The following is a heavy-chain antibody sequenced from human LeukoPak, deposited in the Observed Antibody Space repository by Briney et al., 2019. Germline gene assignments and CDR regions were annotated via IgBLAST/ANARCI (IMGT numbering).Heavy chain of an antibody. V-gene: IGHV1-2*02. CDR1: GYTFTGYY. CDR2: INPNSGGT. J-gene: IGHJ4*02. CDR3: ARGGGMTDY. D-gene: IGHD1-14*01. Sequence: ASVKVSCKASGYTFTGYYMHWVRQAPGQGLEWMGWINPNSGGTNYAQKFQGRVTMTRDTSISTAYLQWSSLKASDTAMYYCARGGGMTDYWGQGTLVTVSS.